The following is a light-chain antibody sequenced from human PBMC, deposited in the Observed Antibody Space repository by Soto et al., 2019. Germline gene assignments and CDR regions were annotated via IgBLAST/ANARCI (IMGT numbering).Light chain of an antibody. V-gene: IGKV3-20*01. J-gene: IGKJ4*01. CDR3: QQYGSSPLT. Sequence: EIVLTQSPGTLSLSPGERATLSCRASQSVRSSELAWYQQKPGQAPRLLIYGASTRATAIPDRVSGSGSGTDFTLTISRLEPEDVAVYYCQQYGSSPLTFGGGTKVEFK. CDR1: QSVRSSE. CDR2: GAS.